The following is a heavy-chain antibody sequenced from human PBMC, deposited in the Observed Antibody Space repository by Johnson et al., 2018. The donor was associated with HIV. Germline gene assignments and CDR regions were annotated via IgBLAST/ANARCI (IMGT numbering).Heavy chain of an antibody. CDR3: ARAVTTASGDAFDI. J-gene: IGHJ3*02. V-gene: IGHV3-30-3*01. CDR1: GFTFSNYV. Sequence: VQLVESGGGVVRPGGSLRLSCAASGFTFSNYVMNWVRQAPGRGLEWVALVSFDGSNKYFADSVKGRFTISRDNAKNSLYLQMNSLTPEDTALYYCARAVTTASGDAFDIWGQGTMVTV. D-gene: IGHD4-17*01. CDR2: VSFDGSNK.